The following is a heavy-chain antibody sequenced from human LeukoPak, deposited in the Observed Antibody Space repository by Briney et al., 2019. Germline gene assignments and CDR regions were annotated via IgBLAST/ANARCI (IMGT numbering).Heavy chain of an antibody. V-gene: IGHV3-30-3*01. Sequence: PGGSLRLSCAASGFTFSSYAMHWVRQAPGKGLEWVAVISYDGSNKYYADSVKGRFTISRDNSKNTLYLQMNSLRAEDTAVYYCARGYYDFWSGHYGRAMDYYGMDVWGQGTTVTASS. CDR2: ISYDGSNK. D-gene: IGHD3-3*01. CDR3: ARGYYDFWSGHYGRAMDYYGMDV. J-gene: IGHJ6*02. CDR1: GFTFSSYA.